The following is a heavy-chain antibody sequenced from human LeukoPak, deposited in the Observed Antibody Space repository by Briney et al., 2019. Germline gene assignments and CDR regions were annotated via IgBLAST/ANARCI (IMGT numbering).Heavy chain of an antibody. V-gene: IGHV1-8*01. CDR3: AKGDYVWGSYRSEYNWFDP. CDR2: MNPNSGNT. CDR1: GYTFTSYD. D-gene: IGHD3-16*02. J-gene: IGHJ5*02. Sequence: GASVKVSCKASGYTFTSYDINWVRQATGQGLEWVGWMNPNSGNTGYAQKFQGRVTMTRNTSISTAYMELSSLRSEDTAVYYCAKGDYVWGSYRSEYNWFDPWGQGTLVTVSS.